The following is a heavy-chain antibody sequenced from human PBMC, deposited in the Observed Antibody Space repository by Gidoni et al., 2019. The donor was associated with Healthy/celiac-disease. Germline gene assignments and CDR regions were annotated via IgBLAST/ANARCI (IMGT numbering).Heavy chain of an antibody. J-gene: IGHJ4*02. V-gene: IGHV3-30-3*01. CDR1: GFTFSSYA. D-gene: IGHD4-4*01. CDR3: AREPGSNYGDYFDY. CDR2: ISYDGSNK. Sequence: QVQLVESGGGVVQPGRSLRLSCAASGFTFSSYAMHWVRQAPGKGLEWVAVISYDGSNKYYADSVKGRFTISRDNSKNTLYLQMNSLRAEDTAVYYCAREPGSNYGDYFDYWGQGTLVTVSS.